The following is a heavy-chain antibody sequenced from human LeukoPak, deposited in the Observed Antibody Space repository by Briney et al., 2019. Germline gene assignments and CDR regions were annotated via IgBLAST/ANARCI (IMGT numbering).Heavy chain of an antibody. CDR3: ARVNYDILTGYSSTYYYYYYMDV. J-gene: IGHJ6*03. CDR2: IYHTGST. D-gene: IGHD3-9*01. CDR1: GYSISSGYY. Sequence: SETLSLTCTVSGYSISSGYYWGWIRQPPGKGLEWIGSIYHTGSTYYNPSLKSRVTISVDTSKNQFSLKLSSVTAADTAVYYCARVNYDILTGYSSTYYYYYYMDVWGKGTTVTVSS. V-gene: IGHV4-38-2*02.